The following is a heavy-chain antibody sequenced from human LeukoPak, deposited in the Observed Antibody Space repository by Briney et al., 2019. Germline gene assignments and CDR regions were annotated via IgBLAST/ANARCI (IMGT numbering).Heavy chain of an antibody. Sequence: ASVKVSCKASGYTFTSYGISWVRQAPGQGLEWMGWISAYNGSTNYAQKLQGRVTMTTDTSTSTAYMELRSLRSDDTAVYYCARDPRFLEWSPRANYYYYGMDVWGQGTTVTVSS. D-gene: IGHD3-3*01. CDR3: ARDPRFLEWSPRANYYYYGMDV. CDR2: ISAYNGST. CDR1: GYTFTSYG. J-gene: IGHJ6*02. V-gene: IGHV1-18*01.